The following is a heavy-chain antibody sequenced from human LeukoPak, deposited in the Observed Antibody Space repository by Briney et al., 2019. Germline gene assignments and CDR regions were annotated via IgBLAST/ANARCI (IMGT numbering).Heavy chain of an antibody. D-gene: IGHD4-17*01. CDR1: GYTFTSYY. Sequence: GASVKVSCKASGYTFTSYYMHWVRQAPGQGLEWMGIINPSGGSTSYAQKFQGRVTMTRDTSTSTVYMELSSLRSEDTAMYYCARALTTVTTRGYFDYWGQGTLVTVSS. V-gene: IGHV1-46*01. J-gene: IGHJ4*02. CDR3: ARALTTVTTRGYFDY. CDR2: INPSGGST.